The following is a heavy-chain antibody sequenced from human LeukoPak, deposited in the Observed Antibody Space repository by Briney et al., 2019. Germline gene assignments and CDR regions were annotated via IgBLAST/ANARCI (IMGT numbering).Heavy chain of an antibody. V-gene: IGHV3-23*01. CDR2: ISSSGGYT. CDR1: EFTFASYW. J-gene: IGHJ4*02. CDR3: ARSVSSRFTSPRRPYYFDS. Sequence: GGSLRLSCAASEFTFASYWMSWVRQAPGKGLEWVSTISSSGGYTYFADSVKGRFTISRDNSKNTLYLQMNSLRAEDTAVYYCARSVSSRFTSPRRPYYFDSWGQGTLVTVSS. D-gene: IGHD2-2*01.